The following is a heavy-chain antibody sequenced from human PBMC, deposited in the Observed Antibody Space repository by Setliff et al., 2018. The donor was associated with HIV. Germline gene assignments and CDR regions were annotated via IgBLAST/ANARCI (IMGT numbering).Heavy chain of an antibody. CDR2: INHSGST. CDR1: GGSISSSSYY. CDR3: ARGVPLPPPNI. J-gene: IGHJ4*02. D-gene: IGHD2-21*02. Sequence: SETLSLTCTVSGGSISSSSYYWGWIRQPPGKGLEWIGEINHSGSTNYNPSHKSRVTISVDTSERHFSMRKTSTTAADTAVYYCARGVPLPPPNIWGQGTLVTVSS. V-gene: IGHV4-39*07.